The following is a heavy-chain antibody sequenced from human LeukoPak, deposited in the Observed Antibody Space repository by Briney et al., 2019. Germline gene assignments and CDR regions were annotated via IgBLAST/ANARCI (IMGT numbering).Heavy chain of an antibody. CDR1: GFTFSSYA. V-gene: IGHV3-23*01. CDR3: ARDPAITFGGLIAPAGGYFDY. J-gene: IGHJ4*02. Sequence: PGGSLRLSCAASGFTFSSYAMSWVRQAPGKGLEWVSAISGSGGSTYYADSVKGRFTISRDNSKNTLYLQMNSLRAEDTAMYYCARDPAITFGGLIAPAGGYFDYWGQGTLVPVSS. D-gene: IGHD3-16*02. CDR2: ISGSGGST.